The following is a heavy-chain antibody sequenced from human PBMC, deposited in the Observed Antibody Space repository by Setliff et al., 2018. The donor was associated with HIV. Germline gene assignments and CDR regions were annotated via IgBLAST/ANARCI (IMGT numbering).Heavy chain of an antibody. CDR3: ARDLLWFGEPHGMDV. D-gene: IGHD3-10*01. J-gene: IGHJ6*02. CDR1: GASISSYY. CDR2: IYSSGST. V-gene: IGHV4-4*08. Sequence: SETLSLTCTVSGASISSYYWSWIRQPPGKGLEWIGYIYSSGSTNYNPSLKSRVTISVDTSKNQFSLKLSSVTAADTAVYYCARDLLWFGEPHGMDVWGQGTTVTVS.